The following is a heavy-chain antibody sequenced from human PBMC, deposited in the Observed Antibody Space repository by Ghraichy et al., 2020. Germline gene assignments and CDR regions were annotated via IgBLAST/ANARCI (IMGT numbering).Heavy chain of an antibody. Sequence: SETLSPTCTVSGGSISSYYLSWIRQPPGKGLEWIGYIYYSGSTNYNPSLKSRVTISVDTSKNQFSLKLSSVTAADTAVYYCARGIAVAGTGEYYFDYWGQGTLFTVSS. D-gene: IGHD6-19*01. CDR2: IYYSGST. V-gene: IGHV4-59*01. CDR1: GGSISSYY. CDR3: ARGIAVAGTGEYYFDY. J-gene: IGHJ4*02.